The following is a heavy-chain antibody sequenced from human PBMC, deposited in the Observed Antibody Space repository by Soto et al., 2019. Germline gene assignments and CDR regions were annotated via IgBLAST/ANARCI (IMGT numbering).Heavy chain of an antibody. J-gene: IGHJ6*02. CDR1: GGSISSSGYY. CDR3: ARHSHDYGIDV. V-gene: IGHV4-39*01. CDR2: MYYSGST. Sequence: QQQLHESGPGLVKPSETLSLTCTVSGGSISSSGYYWGWIRQPPGKGLEWIGSMYYSGSTYYNPSRKSRVTISADTSKNQFSLRLSSVTAADTAVYYCARHSHDYGIDVWGQGTTVTVSS.